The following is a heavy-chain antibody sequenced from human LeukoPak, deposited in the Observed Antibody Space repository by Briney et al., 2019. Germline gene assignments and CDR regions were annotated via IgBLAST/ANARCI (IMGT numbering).Heavy chain of an antibody. Sequence: GGSLTLSCAASGFTYSSYWMHWVRQAPGKGLVWVSRINTDGSSTSYADSVKGRFTISRDNAKNTLYLQMNSLRAEDTAVYYCAISRDIVVVPAANGHWGQGTLVTVSS. J-gene: IGHJ1*01. D-gene: IGHD2-2*01. CDR3: AISRDIVVVPAANGH. CDR2: INTDGSST. CDR1: GFTYSSYW. V-gene: IGHV3-74*01.